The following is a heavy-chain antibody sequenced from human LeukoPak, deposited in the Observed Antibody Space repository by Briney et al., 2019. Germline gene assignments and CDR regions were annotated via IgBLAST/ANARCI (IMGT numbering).Heavy chain of an antibody. CDR1: GGSISSYY. V-gene: IGHV4-59*01. CDR2: IYYSGST. J-gene: IGHJ3*02. D-gene: IGHD3-3*01. Sequence: TSSETLSLTCTVSGGSISSYYWSWIRQPPGKGLEWIGYIYYSGSTNYNPSLKSRVTISVDTSKNQFSLKLSSVTAADTAVYYCASTEYDFWSGPKVDAFDIWGQGTMVTVSS. CDR3: ASTEYDFWSGPKVDAFDI.